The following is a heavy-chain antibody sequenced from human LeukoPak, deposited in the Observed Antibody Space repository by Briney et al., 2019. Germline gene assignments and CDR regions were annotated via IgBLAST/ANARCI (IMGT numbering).Heavy chain of an antibody. Sequence: GGSLRLSCAASGFTFSNYWMSWVRQAPGKGLEWVANIKQDGSEKYYVDSVKGRFTISRDNAKNSLYLQMNSLRAEDTAVYYCAREYYYDSSGLDDAFDIWGQGTMVTVSS. CDR3: AREYYYDSSGLDDAFDI. CDR2: IKQDGSEK. J-gene: IGHJ3*02. D-gene: IGHD3-22*01. V-gene: IGHV3-7*01. CDR1: GFTFSNYW.